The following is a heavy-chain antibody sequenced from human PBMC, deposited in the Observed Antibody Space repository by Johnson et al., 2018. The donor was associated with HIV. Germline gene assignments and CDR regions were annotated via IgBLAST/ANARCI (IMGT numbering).Heavy chain of an antibody. D-gene: IGHD3-9*01. CDR1: GFIFSTYA. CDR3: ARERFSDMLTGYHAFDV. J-gene: IGHJ3*01. Sequence: QVQLVESGGGVVQPGRSLRLSCAASGFIFSTYAMHWVRQAPGKGLEWMAVISYDGSNKYYADSVKGRFTISRDNSKNTLYLQINSLRAEDTAVYYCARERFSDMLTGYHAFDVWGQGTMVTVSS. CDR2: ISYDGSNK. V-gene: IGHV3-30-3*01.